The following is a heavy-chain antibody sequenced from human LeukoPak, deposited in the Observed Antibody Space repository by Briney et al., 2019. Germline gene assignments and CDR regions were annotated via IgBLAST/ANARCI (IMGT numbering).Heavy chain of an antibody. V-gene: IGHV4-34*01. Sequence: SETLSLTCAVYGGSFSGYYWSWIRHRPGKGLEWIWEINHSGNTNDNPSLKSRVTMSVDTSKNHFSLKLRSVTAADTAVYYCARATYYYDTRYWFDPWGQGTLVTVSS. J-gene: IGHJ5*02. CDR1: GGSFSGYY. CDR3: ARATYYYDTRYWFDP. CDR2: INHSGNT. D-gene: IGHD3-22*01.